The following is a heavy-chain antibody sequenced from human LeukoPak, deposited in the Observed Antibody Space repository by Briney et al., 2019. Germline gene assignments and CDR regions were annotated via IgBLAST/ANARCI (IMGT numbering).Heavy chain of an antibody. CDR1: GCTFTSYG. D-gene: IGHD1-26*01. CDR3: VAVSGSYYYFDY. Sequence: ASVKVSCKASGCTFTSYGISWVRQAPGQGLEWMGWISAYNGNTNYAQKLQGRVTMTTDTSTSTAYMELRSLRSDDTAVYYCVAVSGSYYYFDYWGQGTLVTVSS. V-gene: IGHV1-18*01. CDR2: ISAYNGNT. J-gene: IGHJ4*02.